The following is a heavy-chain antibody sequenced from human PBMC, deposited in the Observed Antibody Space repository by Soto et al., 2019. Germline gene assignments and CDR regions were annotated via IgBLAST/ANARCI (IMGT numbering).Heavy chain of an antibody. CDR2: MTSSSSHM. CDR3: AREDYRDHGGLDY. V-gene: IGHV3-21*01. J-gene: IGHJ4*02. CDR1: GFTFRSHS. Sequence: GSLRLSCAASGFTFRSHSMNWVRQSPGKGLEWVSSMTSSSSHMFYADSVKGRFTISRDNAQNSLYLQLNSLRVEDTAVYYCAREDYRDHGGLDYWGQGTLVTVSS. D-gene: IGHD4-17*01.